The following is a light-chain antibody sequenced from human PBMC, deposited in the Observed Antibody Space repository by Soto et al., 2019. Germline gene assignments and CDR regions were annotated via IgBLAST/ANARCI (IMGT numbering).Light chain of an antibody. J-gene: IGLJ3*02. CDR3: QSYDSSLSGWV. CDR1: SSNIGAGYE. Sequence: QSVLTQPPSVSGAPGQRGTISCTGSSSNIGAGYEVHWYQQLPGTAPKLLIYGNSNRPSGVPDRFSGSKSGTSASLAITGLQAEDEADYYCQSYDSSLSGWVFGGGTKLTVL. V-gene: IGLV1-40*01. CDR2: GNS.